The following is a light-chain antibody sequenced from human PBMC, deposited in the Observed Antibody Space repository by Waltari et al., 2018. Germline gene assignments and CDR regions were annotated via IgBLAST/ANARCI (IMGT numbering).Light chain of an antibody. CDR2: DNS. CDR1: SPDIGAGYL. Sequence: QSVLTQPPSVSGAPGQRVTISCTGSSPDIGAGYLVHWYQQLPGTAPKLLIYDNSNRPAGVPVLCSGSKSGSSAFLAITGLQAEDEADYYCQSFDYRLDGSRVFGGGTKLTVL. CDR3: QSFDYRLDGSRV. J-gene: IGLJ3*02. V-gene: IGLV1-40*01.